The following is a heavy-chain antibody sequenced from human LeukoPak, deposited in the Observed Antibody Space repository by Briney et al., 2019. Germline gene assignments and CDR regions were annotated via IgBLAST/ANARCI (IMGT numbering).Heavy chain of an antibody. J-gene: IGHJ4*02. V-gene: IGHV3-23*01. Sequence: PGGSLRLSCAASGFTFSSYAMSWVRQAPGKGLEWVSVISGSGGSTYYADSVKGRFTISRDNSKNTLFLQMNSLRAEDTAVYYCARSGGYGWDYWGQGAVVTVSS. D-gene: IGHD5-12*01. CDR3: ARSGGYGWDY. CDR1: GFTFSSYA. CDR2: ISGSGGST.